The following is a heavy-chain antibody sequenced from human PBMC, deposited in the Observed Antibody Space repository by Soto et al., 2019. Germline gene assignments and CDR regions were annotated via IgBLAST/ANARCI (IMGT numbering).Heavy chain of an antibody. CDR1: GFTFTSSA. V-gene: IGHV1-58*01. CDR2: IVVGSGNT. Sequence: GASVKVSCKASGFTFTSSAVQWVRQARGQRLEWIGWIVVGSGNTNYAQKFQERVTITRDMSTSTAYMELSSLRSEDTAVYYCAAGGWELPEWYYYYGMDVWGQGTTVTVSS. J-gene: IGHJ6*02. D-gene: IGHD1-26*01. CDR3: AAGGWELPEWYYYYGMDV.